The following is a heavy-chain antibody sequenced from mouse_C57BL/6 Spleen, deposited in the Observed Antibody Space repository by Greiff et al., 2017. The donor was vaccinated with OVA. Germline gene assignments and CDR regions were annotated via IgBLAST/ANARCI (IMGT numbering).Heavy chain of an antibody. CDR3: ARRGGSGLPFDY. CDR2: INPGSGGT. CDR1: GYAFTHYL. Sequence: QVQLQQSGAELVRPGTSVKVSCKASGYAFTHYLIEWVKQRPGQGLEWIGVINPGSGGTNYNEKFKGKATLTADKSSSTAYMQLSSLTSEDSAVYFCARRGGSGLPFDYWGQGTTLTVSS. J-gene: IGHJ2*01. V-gene: IGHV1-54*01. D-gene: IGHD3-2*02.